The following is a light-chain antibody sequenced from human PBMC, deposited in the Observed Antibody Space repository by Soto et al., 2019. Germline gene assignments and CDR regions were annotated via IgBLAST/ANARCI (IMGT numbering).Light chain of an antibody. Sequence: QSVLTQPASVSGSPGQSITISCTGTSGDIGSYNRVSWYQQHPGKAPKLIIYEVTNRPSGVSNRFSGSKSGNTASLTISGRQDQEDDEYYCSSYKTVRRTACVFGTGTKLTVL. V-gene: IGLV2-14*01. CDR3: SSYKTVRRTACV. J-gene: IGLJ1*01. CDR2: EVT. CDR1: SGDIGSYNR.